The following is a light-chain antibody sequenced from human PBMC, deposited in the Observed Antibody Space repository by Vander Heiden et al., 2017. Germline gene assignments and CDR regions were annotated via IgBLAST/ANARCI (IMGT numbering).Light chain of an antibody. J-gene: IGLJ2*01. Sequence: QSALTQPASVSGSPAQSITISCTGTSSDIGGYEYVSWYQHHPGKAPKLMIYDVSNRPSGVSDRFSGSKSGNTASLTISGLQAEDEADYYCSSYTSRSTVVFGGGTKLTVL. CDR1: SSDIGGYEY. V-gene: IGLV2-14*03. CDR3: SSYTSRSTVV. CDR2: DVS.